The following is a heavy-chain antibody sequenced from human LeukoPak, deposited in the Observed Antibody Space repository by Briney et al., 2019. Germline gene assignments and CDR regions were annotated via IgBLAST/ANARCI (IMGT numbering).Heavy chain of an antibody. CDR2: IYPADSDI. Sequence: GESLKISCKGSGYSINNYWIGWVRQMPGKGLEWMGIIYPADSDIRYSPSFQGQVTISADKSISTTYLQWSSLKASDTAIYYCATPGFSTSFDYWGQGTLVTVSS. CDR1: GYSINNYW. V-gene: IGHV5-51*01. D-gene: IGHD6-13*01. CDR3: ATPGFSTSFDY. J-gene: IGHJ4*02.